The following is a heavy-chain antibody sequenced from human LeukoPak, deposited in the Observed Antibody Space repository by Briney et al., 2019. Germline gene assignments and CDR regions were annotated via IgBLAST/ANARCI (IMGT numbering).Heavy chain of an antibody. V-gene: IGHV3-23*01. CDR1: GFTFSSYA. J-gene: IGHJ4*02. CDR3: AKDFALSGSDFIGFNY. Sequence: PGGSLRLSCAASGFTFSSYAMSWVRQAPGKGLEWVSTISNSGGTTYYADSVKGRFTISRDDSENTLYLQMNSLRAEDTAVYYCAKDFALSGSDFIGFNYWGQGTLVTVSS. D-gene: IGHD3-10*01. CDR2: ISNSGGTT.